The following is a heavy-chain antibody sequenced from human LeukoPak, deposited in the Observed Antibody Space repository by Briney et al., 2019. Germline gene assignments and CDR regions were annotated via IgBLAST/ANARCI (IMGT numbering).Heavy chain of an antibody. D-gene: IGHD3-22*01. CDR2: IIPILGIA. CDR1: GGTFISYA. CDR3: GYSSGYPAHDFFDY. Sequence: ASVKVSCKASGGTFISYAISWVRQAPGQGLEWMGRIIPILGIANYAQKFQGRVTITADKSTSTAYMELSSLRSEDTAVYYCGYSSGYPAHDFFDYWGQGTLVTVSS. J-gene: IGHJ4*02. V-gene: IGHV1-69*04.